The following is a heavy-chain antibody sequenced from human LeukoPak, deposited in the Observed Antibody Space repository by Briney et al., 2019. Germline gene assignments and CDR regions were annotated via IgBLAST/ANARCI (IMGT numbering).Heavy chain of an antibody. J-gene: IGHJ4*02. CDR3: ARDRGTDDIAAAGTVDY. CDR1: GGSISSGSYY. V-gene: IGHV4-61*02. Sequence: PSETLSLTCTVSGGSISSGSYYWSWIRQPAGKGLEWIGRIYTSGSTNYNPSLKSRVTISVDTSKNQFSLKLSSVTAADTAVYYCARDRGTDDIAAAGTVDYWGQGTLVTVSS. D-gene: IGHD6-13*01. CDR2: IYTSGST.